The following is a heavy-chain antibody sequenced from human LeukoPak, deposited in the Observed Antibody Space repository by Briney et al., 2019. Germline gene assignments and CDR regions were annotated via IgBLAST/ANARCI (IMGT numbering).Heavy chain of an antibody. CDR3: ARGSPTYYDILTGYLYHKYYFDY. Sequence: SETLSLTCAVYGVSFSGYYWSWIRQPPGKGLEWIGEINHSGSTNYNPSLKSRVTISVDTSKNQFSLKLSSVTAADTAVYYCARGSPTYYDILTGYLYHKYYFDYWGQGTLVAVSS. D-gene: IGHD3-9*01. J-gene: IGHJ4*02. CDR2: INHSGST. CDR1: GVSFSGYY. V-gene: IGHV4-34*01.